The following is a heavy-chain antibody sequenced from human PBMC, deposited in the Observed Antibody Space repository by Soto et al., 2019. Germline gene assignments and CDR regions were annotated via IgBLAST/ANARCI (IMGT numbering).Heavy chain of an antibody. D-gene: IGHD3-10*02. J-gene: IGHJ4*02. CDR1: GGSISSYY. CDR2: IYYSGST. Sequence: QVQLQESGPGLVKPSETLSLTCTVSGGSISSYYWSWIRQPPGKGLEWMGYIYYSGSTNYNPSLKSRVTIAVDTSKNQFSLKLNSMTAADTAVYYCARHNYCSGSIYFDYWGQGTLVTVSS. CDR3: ARHNYCSGSIYFDY. V-gene: IGHV4-59*08.